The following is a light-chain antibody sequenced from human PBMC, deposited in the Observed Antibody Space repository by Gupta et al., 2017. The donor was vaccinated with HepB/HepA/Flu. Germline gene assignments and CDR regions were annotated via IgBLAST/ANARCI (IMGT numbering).Light chain of an antibody. Sequence: YEVTQAPSVSVSPGQTARITCSGDKLGQKNVYWYQLKSGQPPILVKYKDKKRPAVLPGRFSASTSGTTATLTIRGTQAMDEADYYCQVWDRSIALFGGGTTLTVL. J-gene: IGLJ2*01. CDR2: KDK. CDR3: QVWDRSIAL. CDR1: KLGQKN. V-gene: IGLV3-1*01.